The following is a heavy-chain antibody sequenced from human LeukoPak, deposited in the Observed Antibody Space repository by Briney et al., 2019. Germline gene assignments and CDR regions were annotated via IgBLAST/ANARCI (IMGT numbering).Heavy chain of an antibody. CDR1: GFTFSSYS. CDR2: ISSSSSTI. D-gene: IGHD3-22*01. CDR3: ARAYYYDSSGYYYLDY. V-gene: IGHV3-48*04. Sequence: GGSLRLSCAASGFTFSSYSMNWVRQAPGKGLEWVSYISSSSSTIHYADSVKGRFTISRDNAKNSLYLQMNSLRAEDTAVYYCARAYYYDSSGYYYLDYWGQGTLVTVSS. J-gene: IGHJ4*02.